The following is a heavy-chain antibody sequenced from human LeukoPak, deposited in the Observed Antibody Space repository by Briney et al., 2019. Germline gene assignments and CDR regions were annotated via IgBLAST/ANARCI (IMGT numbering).Heavy chain of an antibody. V-gene: IGHV4-61*02. D-gene: IGHD6-19*01. Sequence: SQTLSLTCTVSGGSISSGSYYWSWIRQPAGKGLKWIGRIYTSGSTNYNPSLKSRVTISVDTSKNQFPLKLSSVTAADTAVYYCAKFGQVAGTGGDYWGQGMLVTVSS. CDR3: AKFGQVAGTGGDY. J-gene: IGHJ4*02. CDR1: GGSISSGSYY. CDR2: IYTSGST.